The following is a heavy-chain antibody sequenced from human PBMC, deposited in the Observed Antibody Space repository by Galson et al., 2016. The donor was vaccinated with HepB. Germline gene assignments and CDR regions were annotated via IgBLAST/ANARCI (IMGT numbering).Heavy chain of an antibody. CDR3: ARDTEDY. V-gene: IGHV1-18*01. J-gene: IGHJ4*02. CDR1: GYTFTSYG. CDR2: ISTYNGFA. Sequence: SCKASGYTFTSYGISWVRQAPGQGLEWMGWISTYNGFANSARKLQGRVTMTTDTSTSTAYLELRNLTSDDTAVYYCARDTEDYWGQGTLVTVSS.